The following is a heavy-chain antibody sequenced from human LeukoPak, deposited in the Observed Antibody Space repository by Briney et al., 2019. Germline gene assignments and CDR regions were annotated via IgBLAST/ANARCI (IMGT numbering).Heavy chain of an antibody. CDR1: GFTFTKSA. CDR3: AAPRSGNYYAAFDI. D-gene: IGHD1-26*01. J-gene: IGHJ3*02. V-gene: IGHV1-58*01. CDR2: IVVGSGNT. Sequence: GTSVKVSCKASGFTFTKSAVQWVRQARGQSLKWIGWIVVGSGNTNCTQKFQERVTITRDMSTSTAYMELSSLRSEDSAVYYCAAPRSGNYYAAFDIWGQGTMVTVSS.